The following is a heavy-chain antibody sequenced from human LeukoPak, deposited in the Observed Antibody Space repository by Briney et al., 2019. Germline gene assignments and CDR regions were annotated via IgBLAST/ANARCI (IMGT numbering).Heavy chain of an antibody. CDR1: GYTFSSYA. CDR2: INTNTGNP. CDR3: ARDGVGGGYDPPQYY. D-gene: IGHD5-12*01. V-gene: IGHV7-4-1*02. J-gene: IGHJ4*02. Sequence: ASVKVSCKGSGYTFSSYAMNWVRQAPGQGLEWMGWINTNTGNPTYAQGFTGRFVFSLDTSVSTAYLQISSLKAEDTAVYYCARDGVGGGYDPPQYYWGQGTLVTVSS.